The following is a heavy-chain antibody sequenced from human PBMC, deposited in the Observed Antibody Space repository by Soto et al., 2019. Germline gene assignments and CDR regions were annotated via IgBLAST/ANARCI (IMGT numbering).Heavy chain of an antibody. CDR2: IIPIFGTA. V-gene: IGHV1-69*06. J-gene: IGHJ5*02. Sequence: QVQLVQSGAEVKKPGSSVKVSCKASGGTFSSYAISWVRQAPGQGLEWMGGIIPIFGTANYAQKFQGRVTITADKSTSTAYMELSSLRSEDTAVYYCARDRGRYCSGGSCYSLNWFDPCGQGTLVTVSS. D-gene: IGHD2-15*01. CDR1: GGTFSSYA. CDR3: ARDRGRYCSGGSCYSLNWFDP.